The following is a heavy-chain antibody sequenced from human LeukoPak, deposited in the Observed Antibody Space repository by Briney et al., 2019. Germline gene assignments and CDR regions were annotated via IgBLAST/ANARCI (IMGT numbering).Heavy chain of an antibody. Sequence: SVKVSCKASEGTFSSYAISWVRQAPGQGLEWMGGIIPILGTANYAQKFQGRVTITADESTSTAYMELSSLRSEDTAVYYCARSHCGGDCYVRYYYYMDVWGKGTTVTVSS. CDR3: ARSHCGGDCYVRYYYYMDV. CDR1: EGTFSSYA. CDR2: IIPILGTA. J-gene: IGHJ6*03. V-gene: IGHV1-69*13. D-gene: IGHD2-21*01.